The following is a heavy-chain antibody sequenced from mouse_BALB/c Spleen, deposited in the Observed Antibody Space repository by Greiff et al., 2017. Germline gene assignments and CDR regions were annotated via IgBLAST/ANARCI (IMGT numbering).Heavy chain of an antibody. D-gene: IGHD1-1*02. CDR1: GFTFSSHG. CDR3: ARQDYVHAWFAY. V-gene: IGHV5-6*01. J-gene: IGHJ3*01. Sequence: EVHLVESGGDLVKPGGSLKLSCAASGFTFSSHGMSWVRQTPDKRLEWVATISSGGSYTYYPDSVKGRFTISRDNAKNTLYLQMSSLKSEDTAMYYCARQDYVHAWFAYWGQGTLVTVSA. CDR2: ISSGGSYT.